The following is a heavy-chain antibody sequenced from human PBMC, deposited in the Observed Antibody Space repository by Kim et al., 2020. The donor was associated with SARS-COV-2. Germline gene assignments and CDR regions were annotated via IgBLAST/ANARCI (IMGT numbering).Heavy chain of an antibody. CDR3: ARQPGDRVYCGGDCYVLDY. CDR1: GFTFSSYG. J-gene: IGHJ4*02. Sequence: GGSLRLSCAASGFTFSSYGMHWVRQAPGKGMEWVAVIWYDGSNKYYADSVKGRFTISRDNSKNTLYLQMNSLRAEDTAVYYCARQPGDRVYCGGDCYVLDYWGQGTLVTVSS. CDR2: IWYDGSNK. D-gene: IGHD2-21*02. V-gene: IGHV3-33*01.